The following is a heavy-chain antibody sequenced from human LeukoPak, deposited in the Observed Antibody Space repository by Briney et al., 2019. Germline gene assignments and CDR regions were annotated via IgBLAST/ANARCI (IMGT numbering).Heavy chain of an antibody. Sequence: GSLRLSCAASGFTFSSYSMNWVREAPGKGLEWVSSISSSSSYIYYADSVKGRFTISRDNAKNSLYLQMNSLRAEDTAVYYCARAIVGFDAFDIWGQGTMVTVSS. V-gene: IGHV3-21*01. J-gene: IGHJ3*02. D-gene: IGHD2-21*01. CDR3: ARAIVGFDAFDI. CDR1: GFTFSSYS. CDR2: ISSSSSYI.